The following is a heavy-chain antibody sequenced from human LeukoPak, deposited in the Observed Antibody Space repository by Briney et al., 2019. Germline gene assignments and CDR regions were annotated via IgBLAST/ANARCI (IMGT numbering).Heavy chain of an antibody. CDR2: IYYSGST. J-gene: IGHJ5*02. CDR1: GGSISSSSYY. Sequence: SETLSLTCTVSGGSISSSSYYWGWIRQPPGTGLEWIGSIYYSGSTYYNPSLKSRVTISVDTSKNQFSLKLSSVTAADTAVYYCASRHRGIAAAGGFDPWGQGTLVTVSS. V-gene: IGHV4-39*01. CDR3: ASRHRGIAAAGGFDP. D-gene: IGHD6-13*01.